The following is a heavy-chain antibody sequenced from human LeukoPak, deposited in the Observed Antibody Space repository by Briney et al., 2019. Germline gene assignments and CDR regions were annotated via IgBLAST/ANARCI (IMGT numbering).Heavy chain of an antibody. CDR1: GFTFSSYA. CDR3: ARAPFRSYAVFDY. V-gene: IGHV3-23*01. J-gene: IGHJ4*02. D-gene: IGHD3-16*01. Sequence: QPGGSLRLSCAASGFTFSSYAMSWVRQAPGKGLEWVSGISGSGGSTYYADSVKGRFTISRDNSKNTLYLQMNSLRAEDTAVYYCARAPFRSYAVFDYWGQGTLVTVSS. CDR2: ISGSGGST.